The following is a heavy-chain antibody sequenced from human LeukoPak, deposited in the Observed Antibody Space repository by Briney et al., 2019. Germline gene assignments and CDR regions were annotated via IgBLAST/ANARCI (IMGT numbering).Heavy chain of an antibody. D-gene: IGHD6-19*01. V-gene: IGHV3-74*01. J-gene: IGHJ4*02. Sequence: PGGSLRLSCAASGFTFSNYSMNWVRQTPGKALVWISRLYSDGRSLTYADSVKGRFTISRNNAKNMLYLQMNSLRADDTGVYYCARGRGLGEFAVASFDSWGRGTLVTVSS. CDR3: ARGRGLGEFAVASFDS. CDR1: GFTFSNYS. CDR2: LYSDGRSL.